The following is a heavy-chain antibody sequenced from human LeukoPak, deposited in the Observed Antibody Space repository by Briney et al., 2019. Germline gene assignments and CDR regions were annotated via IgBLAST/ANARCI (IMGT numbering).Heavy chain of an antibody. CDR1: GFTFSSYN. CDR2: INHSGST. D-gene: IGHD6-13*01. V-gene: IGHV4-34*01. CDR3: ARGPGYSSSDGAFDI. J-gene: IGHJ3*02. Sequence: GSLRLSCVASGFTFSSYNMNWVRQAPGKGLEWIGEINHSGSTNYNPSLKSRVTISVDTSKNQFSLKLSSVTAADTAVYYCARGPGYSSSDGAFDIWGQGTMVTVSS.